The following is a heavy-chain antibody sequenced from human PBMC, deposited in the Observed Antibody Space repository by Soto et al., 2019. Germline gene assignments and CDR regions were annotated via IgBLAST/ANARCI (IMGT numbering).Heavy chain of an antibody. J-gene: IGHJ6*02. CDR3: ARERFDYSNYYYYGMDV. CDR2: ISSSSSYI. V-gene: IGHV3-21*01. D-gene: IGHD4-4*01. CDR1: GFTFSSYS. Sequence: GGSLRLSCAASGFTFSSYSMNWVRQAPGKGLEWVSSISSSSSYIYYADSVKGRFTISRDNAKNSLYLQMNSLRAEDTAVYYRARERFDYSNYYYYGMDVWGQGTTVTVSS.